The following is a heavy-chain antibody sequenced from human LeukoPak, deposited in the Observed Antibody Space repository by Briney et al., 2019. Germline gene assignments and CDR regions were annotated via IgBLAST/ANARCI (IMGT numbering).Heavy chain of an antibody. V-gene: IGHV3-30*01. CDR2: ISYDGSNK. J-gene: IGHJ6*02. CDR3: ASQKSRFYGMDV. Sequence: GGSLRLSCVTSGFTFSSYAMHWVRQAPGKGLEWVAVISYDGSNKYYADSVKGRFTISRDNSKNTLYLQMNSLRAEDTAVYYCASQKSRFYGMDVWGQGTTVTVSS. CDR1: GFTFSSYA.